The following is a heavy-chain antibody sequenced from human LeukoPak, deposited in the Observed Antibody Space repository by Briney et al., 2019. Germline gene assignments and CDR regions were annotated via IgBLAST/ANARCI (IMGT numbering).Heavy chain of an antibody. D-gene: IGHD6-13*01. J-gene: IGHJ3*02. CDR2: ITSSSNYI. CDR3: AKGRSWYNAFDI. Sequence: PGGSLRLSCAASGFTFSSYSMNWVRQAPGKGLEWVSSITSSSNYIYYADSVKGRFTISRDNAKNSLYLQMNSLRAEDTAVYYCAKGRSWYNAFDIWGQGTMVTVSS. V-gene: IGHV3-21*04. CDR1: GFTFSSYS.